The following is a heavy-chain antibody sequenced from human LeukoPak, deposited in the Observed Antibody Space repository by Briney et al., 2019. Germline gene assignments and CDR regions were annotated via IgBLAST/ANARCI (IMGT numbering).Heavy chain of an antibody. D-gene: IGHD2-8*01. CDR3: ARVPYCTNGVCYRWFDP. CDR2: INHSGST. J-gene: IGHJ5*02. CDR1: GGSFSGYY. Sequence: PSETLSLTCAVYGGSFSGYYWSWIRQPPGKGLEWIGEINHSGSTNYNPSLKSRVTISVDTSKNQFSLKLSSVTAADTAVYYCARVPYCTNGVCYRWFDPWGQGTLVTVSS. V-gene: IGHV4-34*01.